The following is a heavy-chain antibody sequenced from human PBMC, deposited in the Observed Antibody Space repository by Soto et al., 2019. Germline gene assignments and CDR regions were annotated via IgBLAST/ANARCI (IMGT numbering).Heavy chain of an antibody. CDR2: ISPDSSDT. CDR1: GFTFTDYY. Sequence: QVHFLESGGGLVKPGGSLRLSCAASGFTFTDYYMSWFRQAPGKGLECLSYISPDSSDTIYADSVKGRFTISRDNAKNSVFLQMNNLRAEDTAVYYCAKPTRFPGDWGQGTLVTVSS. CDR3: AKPTRFPGD. J-gene: IGHJ4*02. V-gene: IGHV3-11*03. D-gene: IGHD3-16*01.